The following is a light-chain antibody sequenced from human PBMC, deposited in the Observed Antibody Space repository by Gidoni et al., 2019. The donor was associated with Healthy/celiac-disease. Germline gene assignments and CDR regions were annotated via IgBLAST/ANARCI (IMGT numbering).Light chain of an antibody. J-gene: IGKJ1*01. CDR3: QQSYSTPWT. CDR2: AAS. CDR1: QSISSY. Sequence: DIQMTQSPSSLSASVGDRVTITCRASQSISSYLNWYQQKPGKAPKLLIYAASSLQSWVPSRFSSSGSGTDFTLTITSLQPEDFATYYWQQSYSTPWTFGQGTKVEIK. V-gene: IGKV1-39*01.